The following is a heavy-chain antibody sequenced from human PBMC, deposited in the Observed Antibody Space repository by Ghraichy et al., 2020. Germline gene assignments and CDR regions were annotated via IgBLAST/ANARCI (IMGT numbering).Heavy chain of an antibody. CDR3: ANTPWTILWF. D-gene: IGHD2-21*01. J-gene: IGHJ4*02. CDR2: IKDRGST. V-gene: IGHV4-34*01. Sequence: SETLSLTCAVYGGSFSGYYWSWIRQPPGKGLEWIGEIKDRGSTNYNPSLKSRVTMSVDTSKSQFSRKLTSVTAADTAVYYCANTPWTILWFWAQGTLVTVSS. CDR1: GGSFSGYY.